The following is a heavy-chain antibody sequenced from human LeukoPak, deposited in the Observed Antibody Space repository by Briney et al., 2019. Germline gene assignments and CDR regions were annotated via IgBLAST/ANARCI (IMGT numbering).Heavy chain of an antibody. CDR2: ISSYNGNT. Sequence: GASVKVSCKASGYTFTSYGISWVRRAPGQGLEWRGWISSYNGNTNYAQKLKGRVTMSTDTSKRTAYMELRSLRSDDTAVYYCARRVAVARRDAFDIWGQGTMVTVSS. CDR3: ARRVAVARRDAFDI. J-gene: IGHJ3*02. D-gene: IGHD6-19*01. V-gene: IGHV1-18*01. CDR1: GYTFTSYG.